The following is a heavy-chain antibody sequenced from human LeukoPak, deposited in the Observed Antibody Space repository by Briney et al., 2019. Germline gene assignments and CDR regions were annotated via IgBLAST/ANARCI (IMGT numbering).Heavy chain of an antibody. CDR1: GYTFTSYG. CDR3: ARDGFRDCGGDCYYYYYYGMDV. Sequence: ASVKVSCKASGYTFTSYGISWVRQAPGQGLEWMGWISACNGNTNYAQKLQGRVTMTTDTSTSTAYMELRSLRSDDTAVYYCARDGFRDCGGDCYYYYYYGMDVWGQGTTVTVSS. J-gene: IGHJ6*02. CDR2: ISACNGNT. V-gene: IGHV1-18*01. D-gene: IGHD2-21*02.